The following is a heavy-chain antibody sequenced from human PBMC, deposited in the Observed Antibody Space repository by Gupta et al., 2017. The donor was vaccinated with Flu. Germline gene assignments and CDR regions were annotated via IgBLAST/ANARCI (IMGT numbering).Heavy chain of an antibody. J-gene: IGHJ3*02. CDR1: GFTFSRYG. CDR3: ARNSQYYYDSSGYLDAFDI. D-gene: IGHD3-22*01. Sequence: QVQLVESGGGVVQPGRSLRLSCAASGFTFSRYGMHWVRQAPVKGLEWVAVIWYDGSNKYYADSVKGRFTISRDNSKNTLYLQMNSLRAEDTAVYYCARNSQYYYDSSGYLDAFDIWGQGTMVTVSS. CDR2: IWYDGSNK. V-gene: IGHV3-33*01.